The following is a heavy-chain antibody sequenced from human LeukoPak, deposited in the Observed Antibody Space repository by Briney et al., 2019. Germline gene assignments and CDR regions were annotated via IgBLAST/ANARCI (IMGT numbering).Heavy chain of an antibody. CDR3: ARDYYGSVGY. CDR2: IYYSGST. Sequence: SETLSLTCTVSGGSISTYYWSWSRQPPGKALEWIGYIYYSGSTNYNPSLKSRVTISVDTSKNQFSLKLTSVTAADTAVYYCARDYYGSVGYWGPGTLGTVSS. J-gene: IGHJ4*02. D-gene: IGHD3-10*01. V-gene: IGHV4-59*01. CDR1: GGSISTYY.